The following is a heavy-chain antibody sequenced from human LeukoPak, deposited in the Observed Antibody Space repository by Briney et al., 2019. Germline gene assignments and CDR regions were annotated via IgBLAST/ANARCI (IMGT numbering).Heavy chain of an antibody. D-gene: IGHD6-13*01. CDR3: ARWGSSWYFNWFDP. CDR2: INPNSGGT. Sequence: ASVKVSCKASGYTFTGYYMHWVRQAPGQGLEWMGWINPNSGGTNYAQKFQGRVTMTRDTSISTAYMVLSRLRSDDTAVYYCARWGSSWYFNWFDPWGQGTLVTVSS. J-gene: IGHJ5*02. CDR1: GYTFTGYY. V-gene: IGHV1-2*02.